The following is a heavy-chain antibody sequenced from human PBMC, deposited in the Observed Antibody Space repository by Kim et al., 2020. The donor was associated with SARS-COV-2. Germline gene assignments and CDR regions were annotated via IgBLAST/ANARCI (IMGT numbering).Heavy chain of an antibody. CDR2: ISWNSGSI. V-gene: IGHV3-9*01. D-gene: IGHD1-26*01. CDR1: GFTFDDYA. Sequence: GGSLRLSCAASGFTFDDYAMHWVRQAPGKGLEWVSGISWNSGSIGYADSVKGRFTISRDNAKNSLYLQMNSLRAEDTALYYCAKALGEGPEEGFDYWGQGTLVTVPS. CDR3: AKALGEGPEEGFDY. J-gene: IGHJ4*02.